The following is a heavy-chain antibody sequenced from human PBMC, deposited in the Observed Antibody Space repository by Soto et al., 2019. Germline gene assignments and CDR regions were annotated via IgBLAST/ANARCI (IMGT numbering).Heavy chain of an antibody. Sequence: QGQLVQSGAEVKKPGASVKVSCKASGHTFTSYDINWVRQATGQGLEWMGWMNPNSGNTGYAQKFQGRVNMTRNTSISTAYMELSSLRSEDTAVYYCARERSSGWYVDYWGPGTLVTVSS. CDR2: MNPNSGNT. J-gene: IGHJ4*02. V-gene: IGHV1-8*01. D-gene: IGHD6-19*01. CDR1: GHTFTSYD. CDR3: ARERSSGWYVDY.